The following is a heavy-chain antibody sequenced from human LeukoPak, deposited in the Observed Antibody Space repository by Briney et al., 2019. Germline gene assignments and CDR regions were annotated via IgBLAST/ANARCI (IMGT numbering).Heavy chain of an antibody. D-gene: IGHD2-15*01. V-gene: IGHV4-39*07. CDR2: LYSNGNT. Sequence: SETLSLTCTVSGGSINTNSYSWGWLRQPPGKGLEWIGTLYSNGNTYYTSSLQSRATITGDTSKNQFSLKLNSMIAADTAIYYCARGKGGSCYFCPSRPKRLGYMDVWGKGTTVTVSS. CDR3: ARGKGGSCYFCPSRPKRLGYMDV. J-gene: IGHJ6*03. CDR1: GGSINTNSYS.